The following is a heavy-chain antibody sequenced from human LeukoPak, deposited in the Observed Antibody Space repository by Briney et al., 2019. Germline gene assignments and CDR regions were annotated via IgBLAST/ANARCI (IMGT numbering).Heavy chain of an antibody. D-gene: IGHD1-26*01. V-gene: IGHV3-21*01. CDR1: GFTFSSYS. J-gene: IGHJ3*02. Sequence: GGSLRLSCAASGFTFSSYSMNWVHQAPGKGLEWVSSISSSSSYIYYADSVKGRFTISRDNAKNSLYLQMNSLRAEDTAVYYCARTIGSKNAFDIWGQGTMVTVSS. CDR3: ARTIGSKNAFDI. CDR2: ISSSSSYI.